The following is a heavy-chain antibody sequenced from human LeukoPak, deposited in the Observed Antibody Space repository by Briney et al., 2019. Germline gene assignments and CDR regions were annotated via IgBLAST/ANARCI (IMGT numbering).Heavy chain of an antibody. D-gene: IGHD6-13*01. Sequence: RRSLRLSCAASGFTFSSYGMHWVRQAPGKGLEWVAVISYDGSNKYYADSVKGRFTISRDNSKNTLYLQMNSLRAEDTAVYYCAKDGWSDSSSWAAFDYWGQGTLVTVSS. CDR1: GFTFSSYG. V-gene: IGHV3-30*18. J-gene: IGHJ4*02. CDR3: AKDGWSDSSSWAAFDY. CDR2: ISYDGSNK.